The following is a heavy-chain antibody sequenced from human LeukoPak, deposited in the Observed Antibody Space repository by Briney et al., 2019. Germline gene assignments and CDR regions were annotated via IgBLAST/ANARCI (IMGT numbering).Heavy chain of an antibody. CDR3: ARDPGDFWSGYSFDY. D-gene: IGHD3-3*01. J-gene: IGHJ4*02. Sequence: GGSLRLSCAASGFTFSSYAMHWVRQAPGKGLEWVAVISYDGSNKYYADSVKGQFTISRDNSKNTLYLQMNSLRAEDTAVYYCARDPGDFWSGYSFDYWGQGTLVTVSS. V-gene: IGHV3-30*04. CDR2: ISYDGSNK. CDR1: GFTFSSYA.